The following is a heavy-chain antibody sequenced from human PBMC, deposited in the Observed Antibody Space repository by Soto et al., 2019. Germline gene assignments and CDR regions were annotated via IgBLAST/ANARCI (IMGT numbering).Heavy chain of an antibody. Sequence: GWSLRLSCAGSGSTFSDQYMDLVRQAPGKGLEWVGRSGNKANSDTTEYGSSVKGRFTISRDDSWNSMFLQMNNLKTEDTAVYYCTRGYSGASVYAFDIWGPVTLVTVS. D-gene: IGHD1-26*01. J-gene: IGHJ3*02. CDR2: SGNKANSDTT. CDR3: TRGYSGASVYAFDI. V-gene: IGHV3-72*01. CDR1: GSTFSDQY.